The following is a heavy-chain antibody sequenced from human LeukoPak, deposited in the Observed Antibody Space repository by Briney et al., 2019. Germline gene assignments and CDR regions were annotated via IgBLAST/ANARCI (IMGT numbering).Heavy chain of an antibody. Sequence: ASVKVSCKASGYTFTGDYMHWVRQAPGQGLEWMGWINPNSGGTNYAQKFQGRVTMTRDTSISTAYMALSRLRSDDTAVYYCARDLRITMVRGVRIDWFDPWGQGTLVTVSS. J-gene: IGHJ5*02. D-gene: IGHD3-10*01. CDR3: ARDLRITMVRGVRIDWFDP. V-gene: IGHV1-2*02. CDR2: INPNSGGT. CDR1: GYTFTGDY.